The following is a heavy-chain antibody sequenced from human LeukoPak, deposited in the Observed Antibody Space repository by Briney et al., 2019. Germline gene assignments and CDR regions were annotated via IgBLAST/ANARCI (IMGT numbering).Heavy chain of an antibody. V-gene: IGHV1-2*02. D-gene: IGHD6-13*01. CDR2: INPNSGGT. CDR1: GYTFTGYY. CDR3: ARSRIAAAGAGGRFDP. Sequence: ASVQVSCKASGYTFTGYYMHWVRQAPGQGLEWMGWINPNSGGTNYAQKFQGRVTMTRDTSISTAYKELSRLRSDDTAVYYCARSRIAAAGAGGRFDPWGQGTLVTVSS. J-gene: IGHJ5*02.